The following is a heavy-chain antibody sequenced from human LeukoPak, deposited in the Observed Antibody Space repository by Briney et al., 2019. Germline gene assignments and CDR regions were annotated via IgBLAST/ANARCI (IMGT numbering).Heavy chain of an antibody. Sequence: PSETLSLTCTVSDGSIGSYYWGWIRQPPGKGLEWSGYIYYTGSTNYNPSLKSRVTISVDTSKNQFSLKLSSVTAADTAVYYCARRTGYYDGFDYWGQGTLVTVSS. CDR3: ARRTGYYDGFDY. D-gene: IGHD3/OR15-3a*01. CDR2: IYYTGST. J-gene: IGHJ4*02. V-gene: IGHV4-59*01. CDR1: DGSIGSYY.